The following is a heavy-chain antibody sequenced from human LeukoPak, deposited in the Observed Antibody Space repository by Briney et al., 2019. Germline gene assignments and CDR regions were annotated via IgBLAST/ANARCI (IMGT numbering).Heavy chain of an antibody. Sequence: PGGSLRLSCAASGFSFSSYWMCWVRQPPGKGLEWVANINQDGSNKHYVDSVKGRFTISRDNAKNSLYLQLSSLRAQDTAVYHCARDLGSSGSHQGVNWFDPWGQGTLVTVST. CDR1: GFSFSSYW. CDR2: INQDGSNK. D-gene: IGHD1-26*01. V-gene: IGHV3-7*04. J-gene: IGHJ5*02. CDR3: ARDLGSSGSHQGVNWFDP.